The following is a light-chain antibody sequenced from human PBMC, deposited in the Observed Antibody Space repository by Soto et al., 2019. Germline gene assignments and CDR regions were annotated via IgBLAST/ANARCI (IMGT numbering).Light chain of an antibody. CDR2: RAS. CDR3: HQRQSWPRT. V-gene: IGKV3-11*01. J-gene: IGKJ1*01. Sequence: EIVLTQSPATLSLSPGERATLSCRASQSVSSYLAWYQQKPGQAPKVLIYRASNRAAGVPARFSGSGSGTDFTLTISDVEPEDFAVYYCHQRQSWPRTFGQGTKV. CDR1: QSVSSY.